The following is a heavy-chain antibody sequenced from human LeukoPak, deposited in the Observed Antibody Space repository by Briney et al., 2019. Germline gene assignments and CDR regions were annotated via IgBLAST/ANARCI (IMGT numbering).Heavy chain of an antibody. CDR2: IYSGGST. J-gene: IGHJ4*02. CDR3: AKAWGIVVTLFDY. CDR1: GFTVSYNY. Sequence: PGGSLRLSCAASGFTVSYNYMSWVRQAPGKGLECVSVIYSGGSTFYADSVKGRFTISGDNSKNTLYLQMNSLRAEDTAVYYCAKAWGIVVTLFDYWGQGTLVTVSS. D-gene: IGHD3-22*01. V-gene: IGHV3-53*01.